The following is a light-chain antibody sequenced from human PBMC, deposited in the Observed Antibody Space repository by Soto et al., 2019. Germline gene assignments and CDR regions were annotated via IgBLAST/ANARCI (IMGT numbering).Light chain of an antibody. J-gene: IGKJ2*01. CDR2: GAS. CDR1: QSVADN. CDR3: HESNNWPYT. Sequence: EIVMTQSPATLSVSPGERVTLSCRASQSVADNLAWYQQKPGQAPRLLMYGASTRATGIPARFSGSGSGTEFTPTISSLQSEDFALYYCHESNNWPYTFGQGTKLEIK. V-gene: IGKV3-15*01.